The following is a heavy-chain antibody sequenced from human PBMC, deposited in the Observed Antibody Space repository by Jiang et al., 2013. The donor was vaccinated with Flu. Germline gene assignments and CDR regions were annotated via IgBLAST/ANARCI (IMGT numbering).Heavy chain of an antibody. CDR1: GYTFSGYY. J-gene: IGHJ6*02. Sequence: VQLVESGADVKEPGASVKVSCKASGYTFSGYYMHWVRQASGQGLEWMGWMNPNSGDTNCAQKFQGRVTMTRDKSINTAYMELSRLRYDDTAVYFCAVDVFYIDSSDTWTVYGMDVWGQGTTVTVSS. CDR3: AVDVFYIDSSDTWTVYGMDV. D-gene: IGHD3-22*01. CDR2: MNPNSGDT. V-gene: IGHV1-2*02.